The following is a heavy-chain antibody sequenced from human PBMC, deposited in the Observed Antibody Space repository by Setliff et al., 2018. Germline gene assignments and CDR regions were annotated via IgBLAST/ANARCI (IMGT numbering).Heavy chain of an antibody. CDR3: ARVASGWWWFDY. CDR2: ISGYGSRT. CDR1: GFTFSSYA. J-gene: IGHJ4*02. D-gene: IGHD6-19*01. V-gene: IGHV3-23*01. Sequence: PGGSLRLSCAASGFTFSSYAMTWVRQAPGKGLEWVSGISGYGSRTYYADSVKGRSTISRDNSQNTMYLQMNSLRAEDTAVYYCARVASGWWWFDYWGQGTLVTVSS.